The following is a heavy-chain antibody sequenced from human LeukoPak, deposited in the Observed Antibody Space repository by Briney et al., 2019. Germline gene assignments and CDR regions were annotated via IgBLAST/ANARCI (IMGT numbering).Heavy chain of an antibody. D-gene: IGHD1-14*01. V-gene: IGHV3-20*01. Sequence: GGSLRLSCAASGFTFDDYGMSWVRQAPGKGLEWVSGINWNGGSTGYADSVKGRFTISRDKSKNTVYLQMTSLRAEDTAIYHCAKTITPFDAFDMWGQGTMVTVSS. J-gene: IGHJ3*02. CDR3: AKTITPFDAFDM. CDR2: INWNGGST. CDR1: GFTFDDYG.